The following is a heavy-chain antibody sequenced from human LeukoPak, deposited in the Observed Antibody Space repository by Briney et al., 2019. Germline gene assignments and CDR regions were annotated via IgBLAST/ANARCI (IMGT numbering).Heavy chain of an antibody. CDR3: AKDINYYGSGSKNNWFDP. CDR2: ISSSTSTI. CDR1: GFTFSTYG. J-gene: IGHJ5*02. Sequence: PGGSLRLSCAASGFTFSTYGMNWVRQAPGKGLEWVSYISSSTSTIYYADSVKGRFTISRDNAKNSLYLQMNSLRTEDTALYYCAKDINYYGSGSKNNWFDPWGQGTLVTVSS. V-gene: IGHV3-48*01. D-gene: IGHD3-10*01.